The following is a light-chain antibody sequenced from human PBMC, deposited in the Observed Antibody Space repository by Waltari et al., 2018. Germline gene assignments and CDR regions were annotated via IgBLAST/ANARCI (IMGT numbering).Light chain of an antibody. J-gene: IGLJ2*01. CDR2: KDT. CDR3: QSADQNGHLWI. Sequence: SFELTQPPSVSVSPGETARITCSGDALPKQYAYWYRQKPGQAPVVLIYKDTERPSGTPERFSGSTSGTTVTLTISGVQSEDEADYYCQSADQNGHLWIFGEGTKLTVL. V-gene: IGLV3-25*03. CDR1: ALPKQY.